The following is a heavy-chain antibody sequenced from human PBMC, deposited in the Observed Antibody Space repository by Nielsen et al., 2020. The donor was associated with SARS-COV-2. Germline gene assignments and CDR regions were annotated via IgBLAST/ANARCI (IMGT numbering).Heavy chain of an antibody. J-gene: IGHJ4*02. CDR3: ARSPLSGSLDY. CDR1: GFTVSSNY. V-gene: IGHV3-66*02. D-gene: IGHD1-26*01. Sequence: GESLKISCAASGFTVSSNYMSWVRQAPGKGLEWVSAIYSGGSTYYADSVKGRFTISRDNSKNTLYLQMNSLGAEDTAVYYCARSPLSGSLDYWGQGTLVTVSS. CDR2: IYSGGST.